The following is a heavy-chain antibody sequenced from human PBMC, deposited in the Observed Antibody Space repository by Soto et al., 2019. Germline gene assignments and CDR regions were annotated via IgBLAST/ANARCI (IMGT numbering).Heavy chain of an antibody. J-gene: IGHJ5*02. CDR3: ARRPTGFPNWFDR. CDR1: GASITTSPYN. V-gene: IGHV4-39*01. Sequence: PWETLSLTCSVSGASITTSPYNWAWIRQPPKKGLQWIGTISYGATPYSTASLESRVTMSVDTSKNQFSLKLSSVTAADTAVYYCARRPTGFPNWFDRWGQGTLVTVSS. D-gene: IGHD1-1*01. CDR2: ISYGATP.